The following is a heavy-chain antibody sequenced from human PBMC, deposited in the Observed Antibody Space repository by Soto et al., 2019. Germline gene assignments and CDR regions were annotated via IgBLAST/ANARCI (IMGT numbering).Heavy chain of an antibody. V-gene: IGHV1-24*01. D-gene: IGHD3-22*01. CDR1: GYTLTELS. Sequence: ASVKVSCKVSGYTLTELSMHWVRQAPGKGLEWMGGFDPEDGETIYAQKFQGRVTMTEDTSTDTAYMELSSLRSEDTAVYYCATGGDSSGYLDAFDIWGQGTMVTVSS. J-gene: IGHJ3*02. CDR3: ATGGDSSGYLDAFDI. CDR2: FDPEDGET.